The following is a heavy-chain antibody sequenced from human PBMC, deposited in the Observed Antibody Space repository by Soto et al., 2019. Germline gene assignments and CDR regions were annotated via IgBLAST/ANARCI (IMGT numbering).Heavy chain of an antibody. CDR3: SSLPHNNRGIGAFDI. Sequence: EVQLVESGGGLVQPGRSLRLSCTASGFSFGDFAMIWFRQAPGRGLEWVGFISSKRYGGTTEYAASVKGRFTISRDDSKNLAQLQINILRSDATAVYYCSSLPHNNRGIGAFDIWGLGTMVTVSS. J-gene: IGHJ3*02. CDR1: GFSFGDFA. D-gene: IGHD3-16*01. V-gene: IGHV3-49*03. CDR2: ISSKRYGGTT.